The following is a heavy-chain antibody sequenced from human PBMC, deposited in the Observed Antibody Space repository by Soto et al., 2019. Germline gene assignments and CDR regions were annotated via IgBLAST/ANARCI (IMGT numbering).Heavy chain of an antibody. V-gene: IGHV3-23*01. CDR2: LSGSGGRT. CDR1: GFTFSSYA. CDR3: AKEVGYGYIFDY. Sequence: EVQLLESGGCLVQPGGSLRLSCAASGFTFSSYAMSWVRQAPGKGLEWVAALSGSGGRTYYADSVKGRFTISRDNSKNTLYLQMNSLRAEDKAVYYCAKEVGYGYIFDYWGQGTLVTVSS. J-gene: IGHJ4*02. D-gene: IGHD5-18*01.